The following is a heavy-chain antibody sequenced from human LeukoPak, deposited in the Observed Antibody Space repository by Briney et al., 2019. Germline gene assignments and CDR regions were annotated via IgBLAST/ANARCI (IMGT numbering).Heavy chain of an antibody. D-gene: IGHD3-3*01. V-gene: IGHV1-8*03. CDR2: MNPNSGNT. CDR3: ARGRRTHDPYYDFWSGYWGYYYYYYMEV. Sequence: ASVKVSCKASVYTFTSYDINGVRQATGQGLEWMGWMNPNSGNTGYAQKFQGRVTITRNTSISTAYMELSSLRSEDTAVYYCARGRRTHDPYYDFWSGYWGYYYYYYMEVWGKGTTVTVSS. J-gene: IGHJ6*03. CDR1: VYTFTSYD.